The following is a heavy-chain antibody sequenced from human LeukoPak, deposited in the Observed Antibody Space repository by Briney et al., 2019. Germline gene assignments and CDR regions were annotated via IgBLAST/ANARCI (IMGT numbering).Heavy chain of an antibody. CDR1: GYTFTSYG. CDR3: ARLTAGVVVAAHHVVEAKLYHYFDY. D-gene: IGHD2-15*01. Sequence: ASVKVSCKASGYTFTSYGIIWVRQAPGQGLEWMGWISAYNGNTNYAQKLQGRVTMTTDTSTSTAYMELRSLRSDDTAVYYCARLTAGVVVAAHHVVEAKLYHYFDYWRQGTLVTVSS. V-gene: IGHV1-18*01. J-gene: IGHJ4*02. CDR2: ISAYNGNT.